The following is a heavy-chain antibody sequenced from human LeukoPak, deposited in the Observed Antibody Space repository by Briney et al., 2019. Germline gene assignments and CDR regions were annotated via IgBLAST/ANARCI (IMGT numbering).Heavy chain of an antibody. CDR3: ASAVFTDAFDI. Sequence: SVKVSCKASGYTFTSYDINWVRQAPGQGLEWMGGIIPIFGTANYAQKFQGRVTITTDESTSTAYMELSSLRSEDTAVYYCASAVFTDAFDIWGQGTMVTVSS. CDR2: IIPIFGTA. CDR1: GYTFTSYD. J-gene: IGHJ3*02. D-gene: IGHD1-14*01. V-gene: IGHV1-69*05.